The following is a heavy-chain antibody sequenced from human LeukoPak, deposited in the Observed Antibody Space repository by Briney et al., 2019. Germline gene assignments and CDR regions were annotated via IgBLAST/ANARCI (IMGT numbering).Heavy chain of an antibody. CDR2: IKSKTDGGTT. V-gene: IGHV3-15*01. J-gene: IGHJ3*02. CDR3: KAQLLWFGEAPDAFDI. D-gene: IGHD3-10*01. Sequence: GGSLRLSCAASGFTFSNAWMSWVRQAPGKGLEWVGRIKSKTDGGTTDYAAPVKGRFAISRDDSKNTLYLQMNSLKTEDTAVYYCKAQLLWFGEAPDAFDIWGQGTMVTVSS. CDR1: GFTFSNAW.